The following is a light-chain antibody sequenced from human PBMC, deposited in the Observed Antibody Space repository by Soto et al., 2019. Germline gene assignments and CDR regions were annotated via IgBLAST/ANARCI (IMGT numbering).Light chain of an antibody. Sequence: DIQMTQSPSSLSTSIGQRVTITCQANQHISTYVTCFQQKTGNAPNVLIYGASYLQKGAPSRFSGSGSGTHFSVTISVLQPEDIATDDCQQYDNVPIMVGQGTRPEIK. CDR2: GAS. V-gene: IGKV1-33*01. J-gene: IGKJ5*01. CDR3: QQYDNVPIM. CDR1: QHISTY.